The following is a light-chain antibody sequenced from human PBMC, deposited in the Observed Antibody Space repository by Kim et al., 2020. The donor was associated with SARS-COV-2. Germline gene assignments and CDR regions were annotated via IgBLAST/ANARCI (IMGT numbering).Light chain of an antibody. CDR1: SSDVGNYNL. Sequence: GQSITLSCTGTSSDVGNYNLVSWYQQHPGKAPKLMIYEVTKRPSGVPNRFSGSKSGNTASLTISGLQAEDEADYYCCSYAGSSTYVFGTGTKVTVL. V-gene: IGLV2-23*02. CDR3: CSYAGSSTYV. J-gene: IGLJ1*01. CDR2: EVT.